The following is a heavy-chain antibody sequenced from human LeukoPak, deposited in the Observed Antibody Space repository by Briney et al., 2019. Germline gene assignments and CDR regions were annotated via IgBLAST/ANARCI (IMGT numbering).Heavy chain of an antibody. CDR2: IIPIFGTA. V-gene: IGHV1-69*13. CDR1: GYTFTGYY. Sequence: ASVKVSCKASGYTFTGYYMHWVRQAPGQGLEWMGGIIPIFGTANYAQKFQGRVTITADESTSTAYMELSSLRSEDTAVYYCADFDYWGQGTLVTVSS. J-gene: IGHJ4*02. CDR3: ADFDY.